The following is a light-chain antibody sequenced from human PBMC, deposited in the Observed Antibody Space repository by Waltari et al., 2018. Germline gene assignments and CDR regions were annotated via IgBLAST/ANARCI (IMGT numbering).Light chain of an antibody. V-gene: IGKV1-5*01. CDR1: QSLSSW. Sequence: DTQMTQSPSTLSASVGHTVPITCRASQSLSSWLAWYQQKPGKAPKLLIFHASSLESGVPSRFSGGGSGVEFTLTISSLQPDDFATYYCQQYDTYPIYTFGQGTKLEIK. J-gene: IGKJ2*01. CDR3: QQYDTYPIYT. CDR2: HAS.